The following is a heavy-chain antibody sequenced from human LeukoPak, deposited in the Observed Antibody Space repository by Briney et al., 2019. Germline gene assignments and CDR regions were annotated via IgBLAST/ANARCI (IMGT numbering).Heavy chain of an antibody. CDR2: IFYSGST. Sequence: SQTLSLTCTVSGGSISSGGYYWSWIRQPPGKGLEWIGYIFYSGSTKYNPSLNSRVTVSLDTSKNQFSLKLNSVTAADTAVYYCARFKMTSVTDWGQGTLVTVSS. D-gene: IGHD4-17*01. V-gene: IGHV4-61*08. J-gene: IGHJ4*02. CDR1: GGSISSGGYY. CDR3: ARFKMTSVTD.